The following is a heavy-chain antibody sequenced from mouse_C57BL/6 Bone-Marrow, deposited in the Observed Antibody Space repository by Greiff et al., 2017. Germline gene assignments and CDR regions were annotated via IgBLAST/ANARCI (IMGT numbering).Heavy chain of an antibody. J-gene: IGHJ2*01. Sequence: QVQLQQPGAELVKPGASVKLSCKASGYTFTSYWMQWVKQRPGQGLKWIGEIDPSDSYTNYNQKFKGKATLTVDTSSSTAYMQLSSLTSEDSAVYYCARGEWLLRVYFDYWGQGTTLTVSS. CDR2: IDPSDSYT. V-gene: IGHV1-50*01. D-gene: IGHD2-3*01. CDR1: GYTFTSYW. CDR3: ARGEWLLRVYFDY.